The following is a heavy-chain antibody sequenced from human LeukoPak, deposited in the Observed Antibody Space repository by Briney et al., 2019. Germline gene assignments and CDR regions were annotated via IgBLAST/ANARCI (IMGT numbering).Heavy chain of an antibody. Sequence: ASVKVSCKASGYTFGSYDINWVRQATGQGLEWMGRINPGSGDTDYAPIFQGRVTMTADTSINTVYMELRSLRSEDAAIYYCARNMALDYWGQGFLVTVSS. CDR1: GYTFGSYD. CDR2: INPGSGDT. J-gene: IGHJ4*02. CDR3: ARNMALDY. D-gene: IGHD2/OR15-2a*01. V-gene: IGHV1-8*01.